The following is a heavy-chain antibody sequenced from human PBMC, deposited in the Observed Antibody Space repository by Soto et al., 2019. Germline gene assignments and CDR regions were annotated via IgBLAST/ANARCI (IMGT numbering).Heavy chain of an antibody. Sequence: QITLKESGPTLLKATQTLTLTCTFSGFSLSTSGVGVGWIRQPPGKALEWLALIYWDDDKFYSPSLKSRLTIPKATSKSLVVLTMTNMDTVDTDTYCCAHIHYYGSGNFRLSPNNWFDPWGQGTLVTVSS. J-gene: IGHJ5*02. V-gene: IGHV2-5*02. CDR3: AHIHYYGSGNFRLSPNNWFDP. CDR1: GFSLSTSGVG. CDR2: IYWDDDK. D-gene: IGHD3-10*01.